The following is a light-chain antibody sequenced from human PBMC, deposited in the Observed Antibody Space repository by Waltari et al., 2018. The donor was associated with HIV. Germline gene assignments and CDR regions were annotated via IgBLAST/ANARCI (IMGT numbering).Light chain of an antibody. V-gene: IGLV1-47*01. CDR1: NSNVEISL. CDR2: AND. CDR3: ATWADILSAWV. J-gene: IGLJ3*02. Sequence: QSVLTQPPSMSGTPGQRVTISCSGSNSNVEISLVYCYQRVPGAAPKLLIFANDQRPLGVPDRFSGSKSGSSASLAISGLRSEDEADYYCATWADILSAWVFGGGTRVTVL.